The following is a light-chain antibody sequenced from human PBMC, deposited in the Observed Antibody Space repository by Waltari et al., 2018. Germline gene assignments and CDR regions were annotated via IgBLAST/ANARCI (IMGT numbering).Light chain of an antibody. CDR3: YSSDSSDTIWV. CDR1: ALPKQF. Sequence: SYALTPPPAVSVSPGQTARSTCYGDALPKQFSYLYPQTSAKAPVLVIYEDNKRPSGIPERFSGSSSGTMATLTISGAQVEDEADYHCYSSDSSDTIWVFGGGTRLTVL. V-gene: IGLV3-10*01. J-gene: IGLJ3*02. CDR2: EDN.